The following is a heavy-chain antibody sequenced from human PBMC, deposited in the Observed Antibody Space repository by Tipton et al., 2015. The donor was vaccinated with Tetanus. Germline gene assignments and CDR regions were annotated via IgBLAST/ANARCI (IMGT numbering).Heavy chain of an antibody. D-gene: IGHD4-17*01. V-gene: IGHV3-48*01. CDR1: GFTPRTYS. CDR2: ISTTSNTI. Sequence: LSLTCAASGFTPRTYSMNWVRQAPGKGLEWISYISTTSNTIYYADSVKGRFTISRDNGKNLLYLQMSRLRREDTAVYYCASSTVTRWGPGTLVTVSS. J-gene: IGHJ4*02. CDR3: ASSTVTR.